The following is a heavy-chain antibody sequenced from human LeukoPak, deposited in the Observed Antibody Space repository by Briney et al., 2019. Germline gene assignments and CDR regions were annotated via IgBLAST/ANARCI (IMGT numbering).Heavy chain of an antibody. J-gene: IGHJ5*02. D-gene: IGHD3-3*01. V-gene: IGHV1-2*02. CDR3: ARARGYYYFWSIGDP. CDR2: INPNSGGT. Sequence: ASVYVSCTPSGYTFTGYYMHWVRQAPGQGLKWMGWINPNSGGTDYAQKCQGRVNMTRDTSISTAYMELSRLRSDDTSVYYCARARGYYYFWSIGDPWGQGTLVTVSS. CDR1: GYTFTGYY.